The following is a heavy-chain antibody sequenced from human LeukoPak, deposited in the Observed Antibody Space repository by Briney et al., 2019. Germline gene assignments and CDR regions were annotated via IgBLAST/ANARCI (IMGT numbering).Heavy chain of an antibody. CDR1: GGSISSGTYY. CDR2: IYTRGST. V-gene: IGHV4-61*09. Sequence: SQTLSLTCTVSGGSISSGTYYWSWIRQPAGKGLEWIGHIYTRGSTNHNPSLKSRVTISVDTSKNQFSLKLSSVTAADTAVYYCTRDGYYYDTSATNWYFDLWGRGTLVTVSS. J-gene: IGHJ2*01. CDR3: TRDGYYYDTSATNWYFDL. D-gene: IGHD3-22*01.